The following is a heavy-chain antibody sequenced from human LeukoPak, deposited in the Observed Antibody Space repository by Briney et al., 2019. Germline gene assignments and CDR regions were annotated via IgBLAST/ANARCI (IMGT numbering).Heavy chain of an antibody. J-gene: IGHJ4*02. D-gene: IGHD3-10*01. CDR3: AKPLYGSGSFFDY. Sequence: GGSLRLSCAASGFIFSIYGMHWVRQAPGKGLEWVAVISYDGRSEYYTDSVKGRFTISRDNSKNTLYLQMNSLRPDDTAVYYCAKPLYGSGSFFDYWGQGTLVTVSS. CDR1: GFIFSIYG. V-gene: IGHV3-30*18. CDR2: ISYDGRSE.